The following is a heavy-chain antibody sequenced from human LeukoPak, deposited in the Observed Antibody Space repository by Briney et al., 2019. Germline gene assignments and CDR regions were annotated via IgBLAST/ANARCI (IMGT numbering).Heavy chain of an antibody. D-gene: IGHD3-16*01. CDR3: ARAPRGRCYFDS. CDR2: IWSDGHNK. Sequence: GGSLRLSCAASGFTFSSYGIHWVRQAPGKGLEWVSVIWSDGHNKYYADSVKGRFTISRDDSKNTLYLQMSSLRAEDTALYYCARAPRGRCYFDSWGQGTLVIVSS. V-gene: IGHV3-33*01. J-gene: IGHJ4*02. CDR1: GFTFSSYG.